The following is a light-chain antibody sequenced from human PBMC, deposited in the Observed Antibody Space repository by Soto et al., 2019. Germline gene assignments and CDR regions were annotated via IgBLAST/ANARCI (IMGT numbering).Light chain of an antibody. Sequence: EIVMTQSPATLSVSPGERATLSCRASQSVSGNLAWYQQKPGQAPRLLIYGASTRATGIPARFSGSGSGTEFTLTISSLQSEDFAVYYCQQYNNWPLTFGQATKVEIK. V-gene: IGKV3-15*01. CDR1: QSVSGN. CDR3: QQYNNWPLT. CDR2: GAS. J-gene: IGKJ1*01.